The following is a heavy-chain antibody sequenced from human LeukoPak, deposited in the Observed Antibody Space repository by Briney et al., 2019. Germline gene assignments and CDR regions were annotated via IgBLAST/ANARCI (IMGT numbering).Heavy chain of an antibody. CDR3: ARGSVACTHDAFDI. Sequence: GGSLRLSSAASGFTFSSYDMRWVRQATGKGLEWVSGIGTAGDTYYPVSVKGRFTISRENAKNSLYVQMNSLRAGDTAVYYCARGSVACTHDAFDIWGQGTMVTVSS. V-gene: IGHV3-13*01. J-gene: IGHJ3*02. CDR1: GFTFSSYD. CDR2: IGTAGDT. D-gene: IGHD6-19*01.